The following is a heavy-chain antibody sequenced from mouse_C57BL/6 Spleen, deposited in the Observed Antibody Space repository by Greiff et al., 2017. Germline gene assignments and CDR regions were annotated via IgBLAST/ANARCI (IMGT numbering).Heavy chain of an antibody. Sequence: VQLQQPGAELVKPGASVKLSCKASGYTFTSYWMHWVKQRPGQGLEWIGMIHPNSGSTNYNEKFKSKATLTVDKSSSTAYMQLSSLTSEDSAVYYCAREEVLSDYFDDWGQGTTLTVSS. CDR1: GYTFTSYW. V-gene: IGHV1-64*01. J-gene: IGHJ2*01. CDR3: AREEVLSDYFDD. CDR2: IHPNSGST.